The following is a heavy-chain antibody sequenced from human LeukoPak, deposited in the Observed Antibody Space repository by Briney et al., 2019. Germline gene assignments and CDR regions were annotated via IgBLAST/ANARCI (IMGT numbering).Heavy chain of an antibody. V-gene: IGHV3-49*04. D-gene: IGHD6-19*01. J-gene: IGHJ4*02. CDR2: IRSKAYGGTT. CDR1: GFTFCDYA. Sequence: GGSLRLSCTASGFTFCDYAMSWVRQAPGKGLEWVGFIRSKAYGGTTEYAASVKGRFTISRDDSKSIAYLQMNSLKTEDTAVYYCTFGYSSGWYDYWGQGTLVTVSS. CDR3: TFGYSSGWYDY.